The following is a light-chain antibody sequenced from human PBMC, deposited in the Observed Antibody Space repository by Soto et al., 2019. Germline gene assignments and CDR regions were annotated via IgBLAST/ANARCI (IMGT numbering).Light chain of an antibody. CDR2: SNN. J-gene: IGLJ2*01. CDR1: SSNIGSNT. Sequence: QSVLTQPPSASGTPGQRVTISCSGSSSNIGSNTVNWYQQLPGTAPKLLIYSNNQRPSGVPDRFSGSKSGTSASLAISWLQSEDEADYYCAAWDDSLNGSYVVFGGGTKRTVL. CDR3: AAWDDSLNGSYVV. V-gene: IGLV1-44*01.